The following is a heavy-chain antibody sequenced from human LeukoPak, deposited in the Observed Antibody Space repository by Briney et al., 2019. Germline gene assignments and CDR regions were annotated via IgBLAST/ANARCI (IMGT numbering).Heavy chain of an antibody. CDR2: MNPNSAST. CDR3: ARDPGYCSGGSCYSFDY. J-gene: IGHJ4*02. D-gene: IGHD2-15*01. CDR1: GYTFTSYD. V-gene: IGHV1-8*03. Sequence: ASVKVSCKASGYTFTSYDINWVRQATGQGLEWMGWMNPNSASTGYAQKFQGRVTITRNTSISTTYMELSSLRFEDTAVYYCARDPGYCSGGSCYSFDYWGQGTLVTVSS.